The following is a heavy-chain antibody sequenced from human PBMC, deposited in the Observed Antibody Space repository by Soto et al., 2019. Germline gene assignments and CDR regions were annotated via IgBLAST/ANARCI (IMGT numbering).Heavy chain of an antibody. Sequence: SETLSLTCTVSGGSISSSSYYWGWIRQPPGKGLEWIGSIYYSGSTYYNPSLKSRVTISVDTSKNQFSLKLSSVTAADTAVYYCAGRYDILTGYYNLGREGSDYWGQGTLVTVSS. CDR2: IYYSGST. CDR3: AGRYDILTGYYNLGREGSDY. D-gene: IGHD3-9*01. CDR1: GGSISSSSYY. J-gene: IGHJ4*02. V-gene: IGHV4-39*01.